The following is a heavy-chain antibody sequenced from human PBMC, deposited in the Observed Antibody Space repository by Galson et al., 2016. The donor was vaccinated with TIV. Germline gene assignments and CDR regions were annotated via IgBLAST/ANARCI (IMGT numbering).Heavy chain of an antibody. V-gene: IGHV2-70*17. Sequence: PALVKPTQTLTLTCTFSGFSLTTHRLCVSWIRQPPGKALEWLARTDWDGDKFYSTSLQSRLSTSKDTSRNQVVLTLCNVDPVDTATYFCSRSSIRDVSTHRFFDYWGQGTLVTVSP. CDR2: TDWDGDK. CDR3: SRSSIRDVSTHRFFDY. J-gene: IGHJ4*02. CDR1: GFSLTTHRLC. D-gene: IGHD5-24*01.